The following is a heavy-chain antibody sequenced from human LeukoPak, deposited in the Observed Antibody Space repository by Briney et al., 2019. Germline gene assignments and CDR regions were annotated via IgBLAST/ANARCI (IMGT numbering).Heavy chain of an antibody. V-gene: IGHV3-23*01. CDR1: GFSFSSYA. J-gene: IGHJ4*02. Sequence: GGSLRLSCAASGFSFSSYAMSWVRQAPGKGLEWVSSISDSGGTTYYADSVKGRFTISRDNSKNTLYVQMNSLRAEDTAVYYCAKSYGDYLGYFDSWGQGTLVTVSS. D-gene: IGHD4-17*01. CDR3: AKSYGDYLGYFDS. CDR2: ISDSGGTT.